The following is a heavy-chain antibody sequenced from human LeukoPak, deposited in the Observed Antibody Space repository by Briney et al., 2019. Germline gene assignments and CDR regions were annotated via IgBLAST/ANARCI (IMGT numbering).Heavy chain of an antibody. J-gene: IGHJ6*02. Sequence: PGGSLRLSCAASGFTFSSYWMSWVRQAPGKGLEWVANIKQDGSEKYYVDSVKGRFTISRDNAKNSLYLQMNSLRAEDTAVYYCARDDGSGSYVQYYYGMDVWGQGTTVTVSS. CDR2: IKQDGSEK. D-gene: IGHD3-10*01. CDR1: GFTFSSYW. V-gene: IGHV3-7*01. CDR3: ARDDGSGSYVQYYYGMDV.